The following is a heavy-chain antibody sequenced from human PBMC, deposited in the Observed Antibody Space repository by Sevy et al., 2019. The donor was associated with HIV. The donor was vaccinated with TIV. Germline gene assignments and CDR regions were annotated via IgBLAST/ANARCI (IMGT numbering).Heavy chain of an antibody. D-gene: IGHD3-3*01. V-gene: IGHV1-24*01. CDR1: GYTLTELS. Sequence: ASVKVSCKVSGYTLTELSMHWVRQAPGKGLEWMGGFDPEDGETIYAQKFQGRVTMTEDTSTDTAYMELSSLRSEDTAVYYCATQVTTQLYYYYGMDVWGQGTMVTVSS. CDR3: ATQVTTQLYYYYGMDV. J-gene: IGHJ6*02. CDR2: FDPEDGET.